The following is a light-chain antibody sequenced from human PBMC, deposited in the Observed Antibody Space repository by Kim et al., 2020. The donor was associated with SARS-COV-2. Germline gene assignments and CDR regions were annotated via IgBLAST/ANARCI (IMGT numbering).Light chain of an antibody. CDR2: GAS. J-gene: IGKJ2*01. CDR3: QQYGSSPPYT. CDR1: QGVSSSY. Sequence: PGERATLSCRASQGVSSSYLAGYQQKPGQAPRRLIYGASSRATGIPDRFSGSGSGTDFTLTISRLEPEDFAVYYCQQYGSSPPYTFGQGTKLEIK. V-gene: IGKV3-20*01.